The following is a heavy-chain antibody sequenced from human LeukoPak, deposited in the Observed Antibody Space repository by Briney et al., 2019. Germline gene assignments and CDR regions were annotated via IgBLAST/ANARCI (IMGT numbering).Heavy chain of an antibody. CDR3: AKETVTTGSINFDY. D-gene: IGHD4-17*01. CDR2: ISSDGNNK. CDR1: RLTFSDYG. Sequence: GGSLRLSCAASRLTFSDYGMHWVRQAPGKGLEWVAVISSDGNNKFYADSVKGRFTISRDNSKTTLYMQMNSLRAEDTAVYYCAKETVTTGSINFDYWGQGTLVTVSS. V-gene: IGHV3-30*18. J-gene: IGHJ4*02.